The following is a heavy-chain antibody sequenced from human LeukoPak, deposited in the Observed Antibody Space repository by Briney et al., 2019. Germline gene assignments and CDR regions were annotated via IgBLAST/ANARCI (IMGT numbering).Heavy chain of an antibody. D-gene: IGHD6-13*01. CDR2: IFYSVST. V-gene: IGHV4-4*07. CDR3: ARRYISTWVMDV. Sequence: SETLSLTFPGSGGSIRSYYWSWIRQPAGKGLAWIGHIFYSVSTNYNPSLNTRVTMSADTSKNQFSLKLSSVTAADTAVYYCARRYISTWVMDVWGQGTTVTVSS. J-gene: IGHJ6*02. CDR1: GGSIRSYY.